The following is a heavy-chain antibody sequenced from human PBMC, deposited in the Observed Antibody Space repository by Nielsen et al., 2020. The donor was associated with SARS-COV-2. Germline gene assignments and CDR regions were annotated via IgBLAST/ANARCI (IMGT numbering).Heavy chain of an antibody. V-gene: IGHV3-48*02. J-gene: IGHJ2*01. CDR1: GITFRSYS. CDR3: ASLRATGMFWYFDL. CDR2: ISSIGSTI. D-gene: IGHD3-10*02. Sequence: GGSLRLSCVASGITFRSYSMNWVRQAPGRGLEWLSYISSIGSTIHYADSVKGRFTISRDTAKNSVYLQMNSLRDEDSALYFCASLRATGMFWYFDLWGRGTLVAVSS.